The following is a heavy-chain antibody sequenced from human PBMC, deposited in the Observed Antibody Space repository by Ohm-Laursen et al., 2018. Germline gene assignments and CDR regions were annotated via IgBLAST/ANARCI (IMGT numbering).Heavy chain of an antibody. Sequence: VSSVKVSCKASGGTFSSYAISWVRQAPGQGLEWMGGIIPIFGTANYAQKFQGRVTITADESTSTAYMELSSLRSEDTAVYYCARDNGFEFNYEAVFQHWGQGTLVTVSS. V-gene: IGHV1-69*01. D-gene: IGHD3-3*01. CDR2: IIPIFGTA. CDR3: ARDNGFEFNYEAVFQH. CDR1: GGTFSSYA. J-gene: IGHJ1*01.